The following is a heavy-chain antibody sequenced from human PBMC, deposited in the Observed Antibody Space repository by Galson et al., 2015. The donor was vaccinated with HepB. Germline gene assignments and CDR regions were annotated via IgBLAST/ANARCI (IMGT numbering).Heavy chain of an antibody. D-gene: IGHD3-22*01. J-gene: IGHJ2*01. V-gene: IGHV4-59*08. Sequence: TLSLTCTVSGGSISSYYWSWIRQPPGKGLEWIGFVSSSGGSNQNPSLRSRVTISVDMSRSQVSLRLRSVTAADTAVYYCARLSNYYYDSSGYYQGGYFDLWGRGALVTVSS. CDR2: VSSSGGS. CDR3: ARLSNYYYDSSGYYQGGYFDL. CDR1: GGSISSYY.